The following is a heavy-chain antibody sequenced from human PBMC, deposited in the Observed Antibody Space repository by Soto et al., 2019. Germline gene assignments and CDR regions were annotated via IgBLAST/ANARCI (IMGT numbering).Heavy chain of an antibody. D-gene: IGHD2-15*01. CDR2: IWYDGSNK. Sequence: GGSLRLSCAASGFTFSSYGMHWVRQAPGKGLERVAVIWYDGSNKYYADSVKGRFTISRDNSKNTLYLQMNSLRAEDTAVYYCARDHPGGSLTYYFDYWGQGTLVTVSS. CDR3: ARDHPGGSLTYYFDY. CDR1: GFTFSSYG. V-gene: IGHV3-33*01. J-gene: IGHJ4*02.